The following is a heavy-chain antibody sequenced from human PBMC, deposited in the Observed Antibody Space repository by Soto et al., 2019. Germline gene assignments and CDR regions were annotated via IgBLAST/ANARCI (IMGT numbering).Heavy chain of an antibody. CDR2: VSFDGSST. Sequence: QVQVVESGGGVVRPGRSLRLSCAASGFNFNNYAMHWVRQAPGKGLEWVAVVSFDGSSTYYADSGKGRFTISRDSSNNTVSLQMHSLTNEDTAAYYCAKAGWGGNYYYGLDVWGQGTTVTVSS. D-gene: IGHD2-15*01. CDR3: AKAGWGGNYYYGLDV. V-gene: IGHV3-30*18. J-gene: IGHJ6*02. CDR1: GFNFNNYA.